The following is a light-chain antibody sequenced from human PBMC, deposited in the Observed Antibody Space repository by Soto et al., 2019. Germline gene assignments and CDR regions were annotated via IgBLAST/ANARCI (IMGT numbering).Light chain of an antibody. CDR3: MQSVQLLLYS. CDR2: DVS. Sequence: DIVMTQTPLSLSVTPGQPASISCKASQSFVHGDGRTYLYWYLQKPGQPPQLLIYDVSNRFAGVPDRFSGSGSGIDFTQKISRVEAEDVGVYYCMQSVQLLLYSFGQGTKLEIK. J-gene: IGKJ2*03. V-gene: IGKV2D-29*01. CDR1: QSFVHGDGRTY.